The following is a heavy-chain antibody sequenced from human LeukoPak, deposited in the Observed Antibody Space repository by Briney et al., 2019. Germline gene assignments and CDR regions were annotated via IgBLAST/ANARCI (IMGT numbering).Heavy chain of an antibody. J-gene: IGHJ4*02. Sequence: GGSLRLSCAASGFTISSYWMHWVRQAPGKGLVWVSRINDDGSRTNYADSVKGQFSISRDNAKNSLYLQMNSLRADDTAVYYCARRYYDSTSYYFDYWGQGTLVTVSS. CDR2: INDDGSRT. CDR1: GFTISSYW. CDR3: ARRYYDSTSYYFDY. V-gene: IGHV3-74*01. D-gene: IGHD3-22*01.